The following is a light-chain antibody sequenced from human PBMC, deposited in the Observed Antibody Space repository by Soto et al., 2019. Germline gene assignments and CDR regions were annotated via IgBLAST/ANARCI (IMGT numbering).Light chain of an antibody. CDR2: GAS. J-gene: IGKJ5*01. V-gene: IGKV3-20*01. Sequence: EIVLTHSPATLSVSPCERATLSFRASQSVNSRLAWYQHKPGQAPRLLISGASSRATGIPDRFSGSGSATDFTLTISRLEPEDFALYYCQHYGRSPITFGQGTRLEI. CDR3: QHYGRSPIT. CDR1: QSVNSR.